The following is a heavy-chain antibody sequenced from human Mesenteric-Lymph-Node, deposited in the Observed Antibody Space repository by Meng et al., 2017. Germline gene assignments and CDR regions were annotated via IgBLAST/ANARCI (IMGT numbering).Heavy chain of an antibody. CDR2: INPNSGGT. V-gene: IGHV1-2*02. Sequence: ASVTVSCKASGYTFTGYYMHWVRQAPGQGLEWMGWINPNSGGTNYAQKFQGRVTMTRDTSISTAYMELSRLRSDDTAVYYCARDASMATRVWFDPWGRERWSPSPQ. J-gene: IGHJ5*02. CDR1: GYTFTGYY. CDR3: ARDASMATRVWFDP. D-gene: IGHD2/OR15-2a*01.